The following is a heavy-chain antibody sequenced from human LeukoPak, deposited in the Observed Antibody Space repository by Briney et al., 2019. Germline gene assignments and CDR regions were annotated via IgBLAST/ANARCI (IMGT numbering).Heavy chain of an antibody. CDR2: INSDGSST. D-gene: IGHD1-26*01. V-gene: IGHV3-74*01. CDR1: GLTFSSYW. CDR3: ARRSSGSPPYYFGY. Sequence: QHGGSLRLSCAASGLTFSSYWMHWVRQAPGKGLVWVSRINSDGSSTSYADSVKGRFTISRDNAKNTLYLQMNSLRAEDTAVYYCARRSSGSPPYYFGYWGQGTLVTVSS. J-gene: IGHJ4*02.